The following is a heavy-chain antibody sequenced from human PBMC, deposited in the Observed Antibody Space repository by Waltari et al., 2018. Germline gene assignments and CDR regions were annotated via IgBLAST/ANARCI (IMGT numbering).Heavy chain of an antibody. Sequence: QVQLVQSGAEVKKPGSSVKVSCKPSGGTFSSYAISWVRQAPGQGLEWMGGIIPIFTAANYAQKFQGRVTITTDVSTSTAYMELSSLRSEDTAVYYCARSESRITMVRGVIIGYYFDYWGQGTLVTVSS. J-gene: IGHJ4*02. CDR3: ARSESRITMVRGVIIGYYFDY. D-gene: IGHD3-10*01. CDR1: GGTFSSYA. V-gene: IGHV1-69*05. CDR2: IIPIFTAA.